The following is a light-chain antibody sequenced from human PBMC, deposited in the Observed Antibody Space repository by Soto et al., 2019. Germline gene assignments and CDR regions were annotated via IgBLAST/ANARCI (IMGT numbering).Light chain of an antibody. CDR2: GAS. J-gene: IGKJ4*01. V-gene: IGKV3-11*01. CDR1: QSVTSSN. CDR3: QQREDWPLT. Sequence: EIVLTQSPATLSLSPGERATLSCRASQSVTSSNLAWYQQKPGQAPRLLMHGASNRATGIPTRFSGSGSGTEFTLTISSIEAEDFAVYYCQQREDWPLTFGGGTKVDIK.